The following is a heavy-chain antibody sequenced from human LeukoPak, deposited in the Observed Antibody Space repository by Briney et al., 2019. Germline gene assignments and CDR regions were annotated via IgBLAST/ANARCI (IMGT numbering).Heavy chain of an antibody. J-gene: IGHJ4*02. D-gene: IGHD4-17*01. CDR1: GFTFSSCG. CDR2: ISYDGSNK. CDR3: ARDPYGDYGYY. Sequence: PGGSLRLSCAASGFTFSSCGMHWVRQAPGKGLEWVAVISYDGSNKYYADSVKGRFTISRDNSKNTLYLQMNSLRAEDTAVYYCARDPYGDYGYYWGQGTLVTVSS. V-gene: IGHV3-30*03.